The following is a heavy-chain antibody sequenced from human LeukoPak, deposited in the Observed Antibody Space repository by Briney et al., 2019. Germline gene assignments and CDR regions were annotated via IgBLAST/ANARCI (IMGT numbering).Heavy chain of an antibody. CDR1: GYTFTSYA. D-gene: IGHD3-9*01. Sequence: ASVKVSCKASGYTFTSYAMHWVRQAPGQRLEWMGWINAGNGNTKYSQKFQGRVTITRDTSASTAYMELSSLRSEDTAVYYCASSPRGYDISTGETEIWGQGTLVTVSS. J-gene: IGHJ4*02. V-gene: IGHV1-3*01. CDR2: INAGNGNT. CDR3: ASSPRGYDISTGETEI.